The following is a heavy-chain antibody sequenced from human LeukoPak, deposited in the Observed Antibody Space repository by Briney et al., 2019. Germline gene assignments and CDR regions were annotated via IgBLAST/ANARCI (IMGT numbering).Heavy chain of an antibody. J-gene: IGHJ4*02. CDR3: AKASGARGAAAVTFDY. Sequence: GGSLRLSCAASGFTFSSYAMSWVRQAPGKGLEWVSAISGSGGSTYYADSVKGRFTISRDNSKNTLYLQMNSLRAGDTAVYYCAKASGARGAAAVTFDYWGQGTLVTVSS. V-gene: IGHV3-23*01. CDR2: ISGSGGST. CDR1: GFTFSSYA. D-gene: IGHD6-13*01.